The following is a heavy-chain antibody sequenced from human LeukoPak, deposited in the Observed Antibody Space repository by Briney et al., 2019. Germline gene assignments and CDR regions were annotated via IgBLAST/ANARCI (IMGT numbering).Heavy chain of an antibody. V-gene: IGHV4-61*08. J-gene: IGHJ3*02. CDR2: IYYSGTT. CDR3: ARDLSNELDREI. Sequence: SETLSVTCGVPGDSISGGYYWGWFRQPPGRGREWIGYIYYSGTTNYNPSLKSRVSISVATSKQQFSLKLSSVTAADTAVYYCARDLSNELDREIWGQGTMVTVSS. CDR1: GDSISGGYY. D-gene: IGHD3-22*01.